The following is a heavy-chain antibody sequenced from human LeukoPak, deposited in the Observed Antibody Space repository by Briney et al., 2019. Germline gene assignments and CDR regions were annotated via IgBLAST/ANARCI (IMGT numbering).Heavy chain of an antibody. D-gene: IGHD3-22*01. J-gene: IGHJ4*02. CDR2: IIPIFGTA. CDR3: ARDRRDYYDSSGYLGGFDY. Sequence: SVKVSCQASGGTFSSYAISWVRQAPGQGLDWIGRIIPIFGTANYAQEFQGRVTITADESTSTAYMELSSLRSEDTAVYYCARDRRDYYDSSGYLGGFDYWGQGTLVTVSS. CDR1: GGTFSSYA. V-gene: IGHV1-69*13.